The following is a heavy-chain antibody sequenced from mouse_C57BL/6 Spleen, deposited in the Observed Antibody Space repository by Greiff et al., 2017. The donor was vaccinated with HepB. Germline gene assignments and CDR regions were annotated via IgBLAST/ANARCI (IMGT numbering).Heavy chain of an antibody. CDR2: IDPSDSYT. J-gene: IGHJ3*01. Sequence: VQLQQPGAELVMPGASVKLSCRASGNTFTSSGLNWVRQRPGQGLGWMGEIDPSDSYTNYNQKLKGKSTLTVDKSSSTAYMQLSSLTSEDSAVYYCARSYDGFAYWGQGTLVTVSA. V-gene: IGHV1-69*01. CDR3: ARSYDGFAY. D-gene: IGHD2-12*01. CDR1: GNTFTSSG.